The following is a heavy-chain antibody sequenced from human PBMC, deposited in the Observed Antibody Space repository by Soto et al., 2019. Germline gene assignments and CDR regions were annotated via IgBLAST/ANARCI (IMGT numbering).Heavy chain of an antibody. CDR1: GFTFSSYA. CDR2: ISGSGGST. D-gene: IGHD3-10*01. CDR3: AKDRSPGGSGSYYNPFDY. V-gene: IGHV3-23*01. Sequence: GGSLRLSCAASGFTFSSYAMSWVRQAPGKGLEWVSAISGSGGSTYYADSVKGRFTISRDNSKNTLYLQMNSLRAEDTAVYYCAKDRSPGGSGSYYNPFDYWGQGTLVTVSS. J-gene: IGHJ4*02.